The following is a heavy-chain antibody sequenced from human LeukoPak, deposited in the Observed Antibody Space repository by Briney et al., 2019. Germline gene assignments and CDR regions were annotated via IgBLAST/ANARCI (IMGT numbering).Heavy chain of an antibody. V-gene: IGHV3-9*03. J-gene: IGHJ4*02. D-gene: IGHD1-7*01. CDR2: ITWNSGYI. CDR1: GFTFDDYA. Sequence: GGSLRLSCAASGFTFDDYAMHWVRQVPGKGLEWVSGITWNSGYIGYANSVKGRFTISRDNAKNSLYLQMNSLRAEDMALYYCVKGEKSNWSYYHFEYWGQGTLVTVSS. CDR3: VKGEKSNWSYYHFEY.